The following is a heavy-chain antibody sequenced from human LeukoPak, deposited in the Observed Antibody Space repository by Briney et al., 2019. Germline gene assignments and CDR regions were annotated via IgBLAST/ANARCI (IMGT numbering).Heavy chain of an antibody. CDR1: GSTFSIYS. CDR3: ARDPDSVYSSGWTHFDY. Sequence: GGSLRLSCAASGSTFSIYSMNWVRQAPGKGLEWVSSISSSSSYIYYADSVKGRFTISRDNAKNSLYLQMNSLRAEDTAVYYCARDPDSVYSSGWTHFDYWGQGTLVTVSS. V-gene: IGHV3-21*01. J-gene: IGHJ4*02. D-gene: IGHD6-19*01. CDR2: ISSSSSYI.